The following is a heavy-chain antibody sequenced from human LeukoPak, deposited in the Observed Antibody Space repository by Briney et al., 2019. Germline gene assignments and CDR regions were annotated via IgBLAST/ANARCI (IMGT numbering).Heavy chain of an antibody. D-gene: IGHD6-13*01. CDR3: ARDRAAAGLRYFDY. J-gene: IGHJ4*02. Sequence: GGSLRLSCAASGFTFSSYAMHWVRQAPGKGLEWVAVTSYDGSNKYYADSVKGRFTISRDNSKNTLYLQMNSLRAEDTAVYYCARDRAAAGLRYFDYWGQGTLVTVSS. CDR2: TSYDGSNK. V-gene: IGHV3-30-3*01. CDR1: GFTFSSYA.